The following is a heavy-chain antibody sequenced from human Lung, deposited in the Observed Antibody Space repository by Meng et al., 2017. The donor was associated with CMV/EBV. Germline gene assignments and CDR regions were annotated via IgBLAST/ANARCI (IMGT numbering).Heavy chain of an antibody. CDR2: INSDGSST. CDR3: ARDLRVRGVKGGSRYYGMDV. CDR1: GFTFSSYW. J-gene: IGHJ6*02. Sequence: SCAASGFTFSSYWMHWVRQAPGKGLVWVSRINSDGSSTSYADSVKGRFTISRDNAKNTLYLQMNSLRAEDTAVYYCARDLRVRGVKGGSRYYGMDVWXQGTXVTVSS. D-gene: IGHD3-10*01. V-gene: IGHV3-74*01.